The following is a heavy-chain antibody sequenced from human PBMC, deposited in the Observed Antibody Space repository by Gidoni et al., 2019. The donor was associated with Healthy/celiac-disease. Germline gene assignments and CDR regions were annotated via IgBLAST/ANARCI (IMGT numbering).Heavy chain of an antibody. CDR1: GFTFDDYA. CDR2: ISWNSGSI. CDR3: AKDDSYGLMGARFDY. Sequence: EVQLVESGGGLVQPGRSLRLSCAASGFTFDDYAMHWVRQAPGKGLEWVSGISWNSGSIGYADSVKGRFTISRDNAKNSLYLQMNSLRAEDTALYYCAKDDSYGLMGARFDYWGQGTLVTVSS. J-gene: IGHJ4*02. D-gene: IGHD5-18*01. V-gene: IGHV3-9*01.